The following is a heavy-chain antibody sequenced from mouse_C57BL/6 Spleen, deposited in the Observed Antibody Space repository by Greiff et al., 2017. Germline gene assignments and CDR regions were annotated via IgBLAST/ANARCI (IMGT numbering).Heavy chain of an antibody. V-gene: IGHV1-26*01. D-gene: IGHD3-3*01. J-gene: IGHJ4*01. CDR2: INPNNGGT. Sequence: VQLQQSGPELVKPGASVKISCKASGYTFTDYYMNWVKQSHGKSLEWIGDINPNNGGTSYNQKFKGKATLTVDKSSSTAYMELRSLTSEDSAVYCCARGGTSYYAMDYWGQGTSVTVSS. CDR1: GYTFTDYY. CDR3: ARGGTSYYAMDY.